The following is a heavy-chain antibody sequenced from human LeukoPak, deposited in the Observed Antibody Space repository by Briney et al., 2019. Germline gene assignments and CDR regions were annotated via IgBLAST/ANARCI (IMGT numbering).Heavy chain of an antibody. D-gene: IGHD5-18*01. V-gene: IGHV3-48*03. CDR1: GFTFSSYE. Sequence: PGGSLRLSCAASGFTFSSYEMNWVRQAPGKGLEWVSYISSSGITIYYADSVKGRFTISKDNAKSSLYLQMNSLRAEDTAVYYCARDPQTDVQDTAMAIYYFDYWGQGTLVTVSS. J-gene: IGHJ4*02. CDR2: ISSSGITI. CDR3: ARDPQTDVQDTAMAIYYFDY.